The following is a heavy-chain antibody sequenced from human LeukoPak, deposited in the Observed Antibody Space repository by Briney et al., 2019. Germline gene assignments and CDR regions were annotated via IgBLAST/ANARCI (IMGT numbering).Heavy chain of an antibody. CDR2: IGSSGSHI. CDR3: ARVGSGGTREDTFDI. J-gene: IGHJ3*02. V-gene: IGHV3-21*01. CDR1: GFTFSSYS. D-gene: IGHD1-26*01. Sequence: GGSLRLSCAASGFTFSSYSMNWIRQTPGKGLDWVSSIGSSGSHIYYADSVKGRFTISRDNAKNSLYLQMNSLRAEDTAVYYCARVGSGGTREDTFDIWGQGTMVTVSS.